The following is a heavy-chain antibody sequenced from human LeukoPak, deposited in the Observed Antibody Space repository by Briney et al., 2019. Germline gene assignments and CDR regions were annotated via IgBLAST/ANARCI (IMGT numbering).Heavy chain of an antibody. V-gene: IGHV3-30*18. CDR1: GFTFSSYG. Sequence: GGSLRLSCAASGFTFSSYGMHWVRQAPGKGLEWVAVISYDGSNKYYADSVKGRFTISRDNSKNTLHLQMNSLRAEDTAVYYCAKGASIVVVPAALGYWGQGTLVTVSS. CDR3: AKGASIVVVPAALGY. CDR2: ISYDGSNK. J-gene: IGHJ4*02. D-gene: IGHD2-2*01.